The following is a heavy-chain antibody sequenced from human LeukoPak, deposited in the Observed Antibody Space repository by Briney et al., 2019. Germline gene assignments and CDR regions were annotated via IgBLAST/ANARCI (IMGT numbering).Heavy chain of an antibody. CDR3: AKGYSGSYLDY. D-gene: IGHD1-26*01. Sequence: GGSLRLSCAASGFTFSNYWMGWVRQAPGKGLEWVSVISGGGGTTYYADSVKGRFTISRDNSENTLYLQMNSLRAEDTAVYYCAKGYSGSYLDYWGQGTLVTVSS. V-gene: IGHV3-23*01. J-gene: IGHJ4*02. CDR2: ISGGGGTT. CDR1: GFTFSNYW.